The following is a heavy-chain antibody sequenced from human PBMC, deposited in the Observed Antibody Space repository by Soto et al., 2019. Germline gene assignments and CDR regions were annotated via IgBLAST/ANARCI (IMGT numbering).Heavy chain of an antibody. CDR2: ISGSGGST. D-gene: IGHD2-2*01. CDR1: GFTFSSYA. V-gene: IGHV3-23*01. J-gene: IGHJ3*02. Sequence: LRLSCAASGFTFSSYAMSWVRQAPGKGLEWVSAISGSGGSTYYADSVKGRFTISRDNSKNTLYLQMNSLRAEDTAVYYCAKGASCSSTSCYVWRAFDIWGQGTMVTVSS. CDR3: AKGASCSSTSCYVWRAFDI.